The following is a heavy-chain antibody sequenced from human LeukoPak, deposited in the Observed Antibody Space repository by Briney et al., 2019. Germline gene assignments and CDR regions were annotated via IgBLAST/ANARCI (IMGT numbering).Heavy chain of an antibody. V-gene: IGHV4-39*01. J-gene: IGHJ4*02. CDR3: ARPRYAVAALFDY. D-gene: IGHD2-15*01. Sequence: SETLSLTCTVSGGSISSSSYYWGWIRQPPGKGLEWIGSIYYSGNTYYNPSLKSRVTISVDTSKNQFSLKLSSVTAADTAVYYCARPRYAVAALFDYWGQGTLVTVSS. CDR1: GGSISSSSYY. CDR2: IYYSGNT.